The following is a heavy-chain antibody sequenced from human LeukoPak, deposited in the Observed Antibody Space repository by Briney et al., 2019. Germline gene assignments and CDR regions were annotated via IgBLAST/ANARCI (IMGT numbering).Heavy chain of an antibody. CDR3: AREGAEINVLYYGMDV. J-gene: IGHJ6*02. D-gene: IGHD1-26*01. V-gene: IGHV1-18*01. CDR2: ISAYNGNT. Sequence: ASVKVSCKASGYTFTSYGISWVRQAPGQGLEWMGWISAYNGNTNYAQKLQGRVTMTTDTSTSTAYMELRSLRSDDTAVYYCAREGAEINVLYYGMDVWGQGTTVTVSS. CDR1: GYTFTSYG.